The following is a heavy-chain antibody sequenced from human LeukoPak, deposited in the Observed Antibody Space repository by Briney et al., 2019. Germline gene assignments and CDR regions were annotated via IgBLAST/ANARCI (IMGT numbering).Heavy chain of an antibody. D-gene: IGHD2-2*02. V-gene: IGHV4-4*07. CDR1: GGSISDFY. Sequence: PSETLSLTCTVSGGSISDFYWAWIRQPADKGLEYIGRIFADEDTKYNPNLNPSLKSRVTISVDTSKNQFSLKLSSVTAAGTAVYYCARGRIVVVPAAIIIKWYYYYYMDVWGKGTTVTVSS. J-gene: IGHJ6*03. CDR3: ARGRIVVVPAAIIIKWYYYYYMDV. CDR2: IFADEDT.